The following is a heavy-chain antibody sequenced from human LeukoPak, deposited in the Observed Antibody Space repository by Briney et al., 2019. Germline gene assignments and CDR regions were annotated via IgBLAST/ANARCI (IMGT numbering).Heavy chain of an antibody. D-gene: IGHD1-26*01. CDR2: IYSTGDT. CDR3: ARDKVPDGRWEVDY. V-gene: IGHV3-53*01. J-gene: IGHJ4*02. Sequence: GGSLRLSCAASGFTLSAFTMNWFRQAPGKGLEWVSVIYSTGDTDYADSVKGRFTISRDGSRSTVFLQMNSLRVEGTALYYCARDKVPDGRWEVDYWGQGTQVIVSS. CDR1: GFTLSAFT.